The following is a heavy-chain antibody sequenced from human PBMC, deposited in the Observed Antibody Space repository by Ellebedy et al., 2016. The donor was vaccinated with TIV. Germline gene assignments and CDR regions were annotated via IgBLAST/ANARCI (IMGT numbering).Heavy chain of an antibody. V-gene: IGHV4-39*07. J-gene: IGHJ4*02. CDR1: GDSISSRSYY. D-gene: IGHD2-8*01. Sequence: MPSETLSLTCTVSGDSISSRSYYWVWFRQPPGKGLEWFGSIYYIGRTYYNPSLKRRVTISVDTSKNQFSLKLRSVTAADTAVYYCARGGVSYSDYWGQGTLVTVSS. CDR2: IYYIGRT. CDR3: ARGGVSYSDY.